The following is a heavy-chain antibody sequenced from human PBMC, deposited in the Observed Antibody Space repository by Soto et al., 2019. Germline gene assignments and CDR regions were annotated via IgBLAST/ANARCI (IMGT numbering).Heavy chain of an antibody. CDR1: GFTFSSYG. V-gene: IGHV3-30*18. D-gene: IGHD3-22*01. CDR3: AKDRYYDSSGYYSYYYYYYGMDV. J-gene: IGHJ6*02. Sequence: QVQLVESGGGVVQPGRSLRLSCAASGFTFSSYGMHWVRQAPGKGLEWVAVISYDGSNKYYADSVKGRFTISRDNCKNTLYLQMNSLRAEDTAVYYCAKDRYYDSSGYYSYYYYYYGMDVWGQGTTVTVSS. CDR2: ISYDGSNK.